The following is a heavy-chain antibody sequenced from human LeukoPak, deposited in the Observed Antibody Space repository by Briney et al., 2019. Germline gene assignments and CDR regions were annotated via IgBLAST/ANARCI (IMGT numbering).Heavy chain of an antibody. CDR1: GVSVSDGRYY. J-gene: IGHJ3*02. CDR2: KYYSGSA. D-gene: IGHD6-25*01. V-gene: IGHV4-31*03. Sequence: SQTPSLTCNVSGVSVSDGRYYWTWIRQHPGKGLEWIGYKYYSGSAKYNPSLKSRLTISIDTSKNQFSLQLSSVTAADTATYYCASPYSSGISRLDVFNMWGQGTRVTVSS. CDR3: ASPYSSGISRLDVFNM.